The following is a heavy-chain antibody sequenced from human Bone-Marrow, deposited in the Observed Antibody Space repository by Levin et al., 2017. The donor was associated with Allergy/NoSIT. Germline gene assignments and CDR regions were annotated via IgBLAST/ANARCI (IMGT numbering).Heavy chain of an antibody. CDR3: ARGREEKQKIGDWYFDL. CDR1: GFTFSSYG. Sequence: GGSLRLSCAASGFTFSSYGMHWVRQAPGKGLEWVAVIWYDGSNKYYADSVKGRFTISRDNSKNTLYQQMNSLRAEDTAVYYCARGREEKQKIGDWYFDLWGRGTLVTVSS. V-gene: IGHV3-33*01. CDR2: IWYDGSNK. D-gene: IGHD3-16*01. J-gene: IGHJ2*01.